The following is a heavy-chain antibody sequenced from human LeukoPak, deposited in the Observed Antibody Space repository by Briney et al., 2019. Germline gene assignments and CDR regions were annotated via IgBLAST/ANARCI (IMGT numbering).Heavy chain of an antibody. V-gene: IGHV4-4*07. J-gene: IGHJ4*02. CDR1: GGSISSYY. CDR3: ARVPTVTFFDY. Sequence: SETLSLTCTVSGGSISSYYWSWIRQPAGKGLEWIGRIDTSGNTNYKPSLKSRVTMSVDTSKNQFSLKLSSVTAADTAVYYCARVPTVTFFDYWGQGTLVTVSS. D-gene: IGHD4-17*01. CDR2: IDTSGNT.